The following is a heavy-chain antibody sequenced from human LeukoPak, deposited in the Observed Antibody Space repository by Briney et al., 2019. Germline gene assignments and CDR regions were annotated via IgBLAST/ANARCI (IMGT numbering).Heavy chain of an antibody. D-gene: IGHD4-23*01. CDR2: IWYDGSNT. CDR3: ARVPTPYYYYGMDV. V-gene: IGHV3-33*01. Sequence: GGSLRLSCAASGFTFSSYGMHWVRQAPGKGLEWVAVIWYDGSNTYYADSVKGRFTISRDNSKNTLYLQMNSLRAEDTAVYYCARVPTPYYYYGMDVWGQGTTVTVSS. J-gene: IGHJ6*02. CDR1: GFTFSSYG.